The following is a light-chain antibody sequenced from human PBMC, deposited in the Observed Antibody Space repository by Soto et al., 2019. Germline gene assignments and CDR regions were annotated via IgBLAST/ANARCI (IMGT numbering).Light chain of an antibody. CDR2: EVS. CDR1: SSDVGGYNY. CDR3: SSYRTSSVV. V-gene: IGLV2-14*01. J-gene: IGLJ2*01. Sequence: QSALTQPASVSGSPGQSITISCTGTSSDVGGYNYVSWYRQYPGKAPKLLIYEVSNRPSGVSNRFSGSKSGNTASLTISGLQAEDEAEYYCSSYRTSSVVFGGGTQLTVL.